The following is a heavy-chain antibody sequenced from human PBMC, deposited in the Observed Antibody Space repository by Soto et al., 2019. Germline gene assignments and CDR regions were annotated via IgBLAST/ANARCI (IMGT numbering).Heavy chain of an antibody. CDR1: EFSVSSNY. Sequence: EVQLVESGGGLVQPGESLRLSCAASEFSVSSNYMSCVRQAPGKGLEWVSVIYASATTYYADSVRGRFTISRDSSKNRLYLQMNSLSGEDTAVYYCARNPYCFTSGCYYTDYWGQGTLVTVSS. D-gene: IGHD2-2*01. CDR3: ARNPYCFTSGCYYTDY. CDR2: IYASATT. J-gene: IGHJ4*02. V-gene: IGHV3-66*01.